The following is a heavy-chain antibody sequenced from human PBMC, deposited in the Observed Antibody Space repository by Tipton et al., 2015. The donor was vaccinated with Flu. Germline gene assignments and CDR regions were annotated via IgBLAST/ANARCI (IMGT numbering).Heavy chain of an antibody. CDR2: IKQDGSVK. V-gene: IGHV3-7*01. D-gene: IGHD1-26*01. CDR3: ARAIAGADSL. CDR1: GFTFSSYW. J-gene: IGHJ4*02. Sequence: SLRLSCAGSGFTFSSYWMSWVRQAPGKGLEWVANIKQDGSVKYYVDSVKGRFTISRDNAKNSLYLQMNSLRAEDTAVYYCARAIAGADSLWGQGTLVTVSS.